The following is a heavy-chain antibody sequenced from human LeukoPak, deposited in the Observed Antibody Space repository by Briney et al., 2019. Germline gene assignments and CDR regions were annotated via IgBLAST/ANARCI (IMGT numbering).Heavy chain of an antibody. CDR1: GFTFSSYA. CDR3: AKGYSGSYWGSYFDY. J-gene: IGHJ4*02. Sequence: GGSLRLSCAASGFTFSSYAMSWVRQAPGKGLEWVSAISDSGGATFYAVSVKGRFTISRDNSKSTLYLQMNSLRDDDTATYFCAKGYSGSYWGSYFDYWGQGTLVPVSS. D-gene: IGHD1-26*01. CDR2: ISDSGGAT. V-gene: IGHV3-23*01.